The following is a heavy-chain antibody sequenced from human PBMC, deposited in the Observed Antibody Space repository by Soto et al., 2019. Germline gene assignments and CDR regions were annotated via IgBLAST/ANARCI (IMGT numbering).Heavy chain of an antibody. CDR3: ARDQAHGWIQLWPY. V-gene: IGHV1-18*01. D-gene: IGHD5-18*01. CDR2: ISAYNGNT. Sequence: ASVKVSCKASGYTFTSYGISWVLQAPGQGLEWMGWISAYNGNTNYAQKLQGRVTMTTDTSTSTAYMELRSLRSDDTAVYYCARDQAHGWIQLWPYWGQGTLVTVSS. CDR1: GYTFTSYG. J-gene: IGHJ4*02.